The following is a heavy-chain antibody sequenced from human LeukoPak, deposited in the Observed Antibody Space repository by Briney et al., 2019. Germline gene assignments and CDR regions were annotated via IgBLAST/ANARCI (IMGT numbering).Heavy chain of an antibody. D-gene: IGHD1-1*01. Sequence: GGSLRLSCAASGFTFSSYGMHWVRQAPGKGLEWVAVISYDGSNKYYADFVKGRFTISRDNSKNTLYLQMNSLRAEDTAVYYCANRVNWNDAPGAFDIWGQGTMVTVSS. CDR3: ANRVNWNDAPGAFDI. J-gene: IGHJ3*02. V-gene: IGHV3-30*18. CDR1: GFTFSSYG. CDR2: ISYDGSNK.